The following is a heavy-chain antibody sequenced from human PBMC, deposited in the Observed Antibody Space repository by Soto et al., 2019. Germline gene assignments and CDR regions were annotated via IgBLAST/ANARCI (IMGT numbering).Heavy chain of an antibody. J-gene: IGHJ5*02. D-gene: IGHD2-2*01. CDR3: AREKDIVVVPAAIAYNWFDP. CDR1: GGTFSSYA. Sequence: SVKVSCKASGGTFSSYAISWVRQAPGQGLEWMGGIIPIFGTANYAQKFQGRVTITADESTSTAYMELSSLRSEDTAVYYCAREKDIVVVPAAIAYNWFDPWGQGTLVTVSS. V-gene: IGHV1-69*13. CDR2: IIPIFGTA.